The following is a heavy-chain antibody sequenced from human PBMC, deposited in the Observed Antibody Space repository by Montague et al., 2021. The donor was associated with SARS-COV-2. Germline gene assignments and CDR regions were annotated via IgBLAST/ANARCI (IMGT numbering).Heavy chain of an antibody. CDR1: GGSISSRTYY. Sequence: SETLSLTCIVSGGSISSRTYYWGWIRQPPGKGLEWIGSIFCDGSTYYNPSLKSRVTISVDTSKNQFSLNLSSVTAADTAVYYCARHGPNDYYHSRYFDLWGRGTLVTVSS. V-gene: IGHV4-39*01. CDR2: IFCDGST. J-gene: IGHJ2*01. D-gene: IGHD3-10*01. CDR3: ARHGPNDYYHSRYFDL.